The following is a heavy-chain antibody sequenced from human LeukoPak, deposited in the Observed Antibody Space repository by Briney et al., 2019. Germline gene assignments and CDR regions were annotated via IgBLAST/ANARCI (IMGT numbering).Heavy chain of an antibody. CDR2: IYVTGST. V-gene: IGHV4-59*08. D-gene: IGHD6-13*01. Sequence: SETLSLTCTVAGGSIGTYYWSWIRQSPGKGLEWIGYIYVTGSTRYNPYLQSRVTISVDTSRNQFFLKMSSVTAADTAVYYCARHIGGGIEDMDVWGKGTKVTVSS. J-gene: IGHJ6*03. CDR3: ARHIGGGIEDMDV. CDR1: GGSIGTYY.